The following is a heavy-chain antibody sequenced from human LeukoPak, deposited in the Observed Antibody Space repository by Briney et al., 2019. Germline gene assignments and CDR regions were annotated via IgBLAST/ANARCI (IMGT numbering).Heavy chain of an antibody. CDR1: GGSFSGYY. J-gene: IGHJ6*02. V-gene: IGHV4-39*01. D-gene: IGHD3-3*01. CDR3: ARKPNYDFWSGYYEEDYYGMDV. CDR2: IYYSGST. Sequence: SETLSLTCAVYGGSFSGYYWGWIRQPPGKGLEWIGSIYYSGSTYYNPSLKSRVTISVDTSKNQFSLKLSSVTAADTAVYYCARKPNYDFWSGYYEEDYYGMDVWGQGTTVTVSS.